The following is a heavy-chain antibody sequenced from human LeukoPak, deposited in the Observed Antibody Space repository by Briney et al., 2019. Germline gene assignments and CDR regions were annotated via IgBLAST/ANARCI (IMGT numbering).Heavy chain of an antibody. CDR3: ARDGVIRLGGKGDVFDI. CDR1: GYTFTGYY. CDR2: INPNSGGT. J-gene: IGHJ3*02. D-gene: IGHD3-16*01. V-gene: IGHV1-2*02. Sequence: ASVKVSCKASGYTFTGYYMHWVRQAPGQGLEWMGWINPNSGGTNYAQKFQGRVTMTRDTSISTAYMELSRLRSDDTAVYYCARDGVIRLGGKGDVFDIGAQGKMFTV.